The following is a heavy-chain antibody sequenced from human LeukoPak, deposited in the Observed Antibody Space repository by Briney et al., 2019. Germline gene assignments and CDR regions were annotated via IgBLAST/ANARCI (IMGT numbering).Heavy chain of an antibody. CDR1: GFTFSSNA. D-gene: IGHD3-16*02. V-gene: IGHV3-23*01. CDR3: AKGRGDYIWGSYRDFYHMDV. CDR2: ISGSAGST. Sequence: GSLRLSCAASGFTFSSNAMSWVRQAPGKGLEWVSAISGSAGSTYYADSVKGRFTISRDNSKNTLYLQMNSLRAEDTAVYYCAKGRGDYIWGSYRDFYHMDVWGKGTTVTVSS. J-gene: IGHJ6*03.